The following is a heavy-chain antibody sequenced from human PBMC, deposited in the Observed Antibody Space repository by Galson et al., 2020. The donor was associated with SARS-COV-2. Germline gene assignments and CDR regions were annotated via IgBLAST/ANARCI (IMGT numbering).Heavy chain of an antibody. V-gene: IGHV3-30-3*01. J-gene: IGHJ4*02. CDR2: ISYDGSNK. Sequence: GESLKISCAASGFTFSSYAMHWVRQAPGKGLEWVAVISYDGSNKYYADSVKGRFTIYRDNSKNTLYLQMNSLRAEDTAVYYCARDLSGSYSRPGYWGQGTLVTVSS. CDR3: ARDLSGSYSRPGY. D-gene: IGHD1-26*01. CDR1: GFTFSSYA.